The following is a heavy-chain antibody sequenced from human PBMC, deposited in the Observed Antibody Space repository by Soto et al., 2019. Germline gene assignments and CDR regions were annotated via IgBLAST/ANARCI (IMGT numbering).Heavy chain of an antibody. J-gene: IGHJ5*02. D-gene: IGHD6-19*01. Sequence: SETLSLTCTVSGGSISSSSYYWGWIRQPPGKGLEWIGSIYYSGSTYYNPSLKSRVPISVDTSKNQFSLKLSSVTAADTAVYYCARHGIAVAGLTHNWFDPWGQGTLVTVSS. CDR3: ARHGIAVAGLTHNWFDP. CDR2: IYYSGST. CDR1: GGSISSSSYY. V-gene: IGHV4-39*01.